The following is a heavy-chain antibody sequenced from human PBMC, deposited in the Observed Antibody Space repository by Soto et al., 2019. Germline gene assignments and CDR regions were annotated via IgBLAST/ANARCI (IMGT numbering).Heavy chain of an antibody. CDR1: GFTFSSYS. V-gene: IGHV3-48*01. CDR2: ISSSSNSI. CDR3: ARDGGPSSYYYYYGMDV. J-gene: IGHJ6*02. D-gene: IGHD2-15*01. Sequence: GGSLRLSCAASGFTFSSYSMNWVRQAPGKGLEWVSYISSSSNSIYYADSVKGRFTISRDNAKNSLHLQMNSLRAEDTAVYYCARDGGPSSYYYYYGMDVWGRGTTVTVSS.